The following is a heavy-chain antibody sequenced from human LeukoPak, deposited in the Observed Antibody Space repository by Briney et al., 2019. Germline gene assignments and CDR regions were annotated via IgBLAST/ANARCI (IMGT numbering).Heavy chain of an antibody. CDR1: GYTFTGYY. CDR3: ARDEYQLLAGWFDP. Sequence: GASVKVSCKAPGYTFTGYYMHWVRQAPGQGLEWMGWINPNSGGTNYAQKFQGRVTMTRDTSISTAYMELSRLRSDDTAVYYCARDEYQLLAGWFDPWGQGTLVTVSS. J-gene: IGHJ5*02. D-gene: IGHD2-2*01. V-gene: IGHV1-2*02. CDR2: INPNSGGT.